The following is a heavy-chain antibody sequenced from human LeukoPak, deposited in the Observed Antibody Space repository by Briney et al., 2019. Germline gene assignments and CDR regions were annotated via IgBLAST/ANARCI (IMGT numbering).Heavy chain of an antibody. D-gene: IGHD5-24*01. CDR1: GYTFTSYG. J-gene: IGHJ4*02. CDR3: ARSVEMATIDNVGLDY. CDR2: ISAYNGNT. V-gene: IGHV1-18*01. Sequence: ASVKVSCKASGYTFTSYGISWVRQAPGQGLEWMGWISAYNGNTNYAQKLQGRVTMTTDTSTSTAYMELRSLRSDDTAVYYCARSVEMATIDNVGLDYWGQGTLVTVSS.